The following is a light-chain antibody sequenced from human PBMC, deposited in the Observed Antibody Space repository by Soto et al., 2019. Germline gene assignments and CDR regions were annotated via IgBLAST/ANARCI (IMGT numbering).Light chain of an antibody. CDR1: QSVGSNK. CDR3: QQYGSTPLT. Sequence: EIVLTQSPGTLSLSPGERATLSCRASQSVGSNKLAWYQQKRGQAPRFLMYDASTRATGIPDRFSGSGSGTDFTLTISRLEPEDFAVYYCQQYGSTPLTFGGATKVEIK. CDR2: DAS. V-gene: IGKV3-20*01. J-gene: IGKJ4*01.